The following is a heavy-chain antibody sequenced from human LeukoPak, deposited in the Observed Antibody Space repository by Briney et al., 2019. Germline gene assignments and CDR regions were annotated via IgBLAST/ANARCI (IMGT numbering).Heavy chain of an antibody. CDR1: GFTFGSYS. V-gene: IGHV3-21*01. D-gene: IGHD1-7*01. Sequence: GGSLRLSCAASGFTFGSYSMNWVRQAPGKGLEWVSSISSSSSYIYYADSVKGRFTISRDNAKNSLYLQMNSLRAEDTAVYYCARSGTTSAFDIWGQGTMVTVSS. CDR2: ISSSSSYI. J-gene: IGHJ3*02. CDR3: ARSGTTSAFDI.